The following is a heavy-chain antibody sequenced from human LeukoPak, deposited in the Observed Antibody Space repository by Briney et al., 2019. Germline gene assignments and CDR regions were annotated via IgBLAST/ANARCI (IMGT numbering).Heavy chain of an antibody. CDR3: ARGGIQVSGIDEFDY. D-gene: IGHD6-19*01. CDR1: GFTFIDYD. CDR2: IGIRGDT. Sequence: GGSLRLSCAASGFTFIDYDMHWVRQVIGKGLEWVSAIGIRGDTHYSGSVKGRFTISKENAESSLYLQMNSLRAEDTAVYYCARGGIQVSGIDEFDYWGQGTLVTVSS. J-gene: IGHJ4*02. V-gene: IGHV3-13*01.